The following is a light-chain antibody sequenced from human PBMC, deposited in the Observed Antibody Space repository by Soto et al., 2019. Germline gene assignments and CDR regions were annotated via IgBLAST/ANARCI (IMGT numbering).Light chain of an antibody. V-gene: IGKV3-15*01. J-gene: IGKJ1*01. Sequence: ETVLTQSPATLSLSPGETATLSCRASQRATNNLAWYQWKLGQPPKLLIYGASTRATGIPVRFRGSGSGTEFTLTISSLQSEDSAVYYWQQHHNWPWTFCQGTRVELK. CDR3: QQHHNWPWT. CDR2: GAS. CDR1: QRATNN.